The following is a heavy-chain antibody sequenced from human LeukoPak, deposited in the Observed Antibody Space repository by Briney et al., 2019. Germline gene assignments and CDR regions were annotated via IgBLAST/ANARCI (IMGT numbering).Heavy chain of an antibody. J-gene: IGHJ5*02. V-gene: IGHV1-8*01. Sequence: ASVKVSCKASGYTFTSYDFNWVRQATGQGLEWMGWMNPNSGNTGYAQKFQGRVTMTRNTSISTAYMELSSLRSEDTAVYYCARKYYDILTGYYEVWFDPWGQGTLVTVSS. D-gene: IGHD3-9*01. CDR3: ARKYYDILTGYYEVWFDP. CDR1: GYTFTSYD. CDR2: MNPNSGNT.